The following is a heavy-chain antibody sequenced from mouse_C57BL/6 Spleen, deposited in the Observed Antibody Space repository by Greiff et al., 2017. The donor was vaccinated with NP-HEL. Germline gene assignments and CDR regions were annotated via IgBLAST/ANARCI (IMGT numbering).Heavy chain of an antibody. V-gene: IGHV1-47*01. CDR3: ARRGPYYGSSWYYLDS. Sequence: VQLQQSGAELVKPGASVKMSCKASGYTFTTYPIEWMKQNHGKSLEWIGNFHPYNDDTKYNEKFKGKATLTVEKSYSTVYLELSRLTSDVSAVYYCARRGPYYGSSWYYLDSWGQGTTLTVSS. CDR2: FHPYNDDT. D-gene: IGHD1-1*01. J-gene: IGHJ2*01. CDR1: GYTFTTYP.